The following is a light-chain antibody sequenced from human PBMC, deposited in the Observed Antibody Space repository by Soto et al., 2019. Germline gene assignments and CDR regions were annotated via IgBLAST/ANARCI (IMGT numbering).Light chain of an antibody. V-gene: IGKV3-15*01. CDR1: QIVTGD. Sequence: EIVLTQSSGTLSLSPGEGATLSCRASQIVTGDYLAWYQQKPGQAPRLLIYGASTWATGIPASFSGSGSGAEFTLTISSLQSEDFAVYYCQQYNDWPFTFGGGTKVDIK. J-gene: IGKJ4*01. CDR2: GAS. CDR3: QQYNDWPFT.